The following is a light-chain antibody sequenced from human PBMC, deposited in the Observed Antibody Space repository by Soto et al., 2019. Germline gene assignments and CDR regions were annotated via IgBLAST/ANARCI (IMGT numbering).Light chain of an antibody. Sequence: DIQMTQSPSTLSASVGDRVTITCRASQSINSWLAWYQQKPGKAPNLLIYKTSTLESGVPSRFSGSGSGTEFTLSISSVQHDDFATYYCQQYKSYHLTVGGGTKE. J-gene: IGKJ4*01. V-gene: IGKV1-5*03. CDR1: QSINSW. CDR3: QQYKSYHLT. CDR2: KTS.